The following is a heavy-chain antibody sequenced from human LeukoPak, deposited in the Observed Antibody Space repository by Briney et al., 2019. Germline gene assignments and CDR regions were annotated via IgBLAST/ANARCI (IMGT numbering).Heavy chain of an antibody. CDR2: IHNSGTS. V-gene: IGHV4-59*01. CDR1: DDSISDYY. Sequence: SETLSLTCTVSDDSISDYYRGWIRQPPGKGLEWIGYIHNSGTSTYNLSLKSRVTISADTSMNQFSLKLNSMTTADTAVYYCTRGAGWLIDYWGQGILVTVSS. D-gene: IGHD3-16*01. CDR3: TRGAGWLIDY. J-gene: IGHJ4*02.